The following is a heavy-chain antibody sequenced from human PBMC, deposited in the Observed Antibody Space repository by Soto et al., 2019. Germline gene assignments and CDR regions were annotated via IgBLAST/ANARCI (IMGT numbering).Heavy chain of an antibody. V-gene: IGHV4-31*03. Sequence: PSETLSLTCTVSGGSISSGGYYWSWIRQHPGKGLEWIGYIYYSGSTYYNPSLKSRVTISVDTSKNQFSLKLSSVTAADTAVYYCARLYSSSWYRGHYYYGMDVWGQGTKVTVSS. CDR2: IYYSGST. CDR1: GGSISSGGYY. CDR3: ARLYSSSWYRGHYYYGMDV. J-gene: IGHJ6*02. D-gene: IGHD6-13*01.